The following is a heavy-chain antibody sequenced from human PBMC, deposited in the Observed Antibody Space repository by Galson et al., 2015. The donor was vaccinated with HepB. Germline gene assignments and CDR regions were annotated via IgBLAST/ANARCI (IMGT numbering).Heavy chain of an antibody. D-gene: IGHD5-18*01. CDR1: GFTFSSYG. Sequence: LRLSCAASGFTFSSYGMHWVRQAPGKGLEWVAVISYDGSNKYYADSVKGRFTISRDNSKNTLYLQMNSLRAKDTAVYYCVVQLWLRRYFDYWGQGTLVTVSS. J-gene: IGHJ4*02. V-gene: IGHV3-30*03. CDR3: VVQLWLRRYFDY. CDR2: ISYDGSNK.